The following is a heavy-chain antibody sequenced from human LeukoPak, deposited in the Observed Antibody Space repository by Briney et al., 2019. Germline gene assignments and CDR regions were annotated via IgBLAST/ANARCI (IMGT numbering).Heavy chain of an antibody. CDR1: GYTFTGYY. Sequence: GASVKVSCKASGYTFTGYYMHWVRQAPGQGLEWMGWINPNSGGTNYAQKFQGRVTMTRDTSISTAYMALSRLRSDDTAVYYCARGPRQYSSGWYGGDYWGQGTLVTVSS. D-gene: IGHD6-19*01. CDR3: ARGPRQYSSGWYGGDY. CDR2: INPNSGGT. J-gene: IGHJ4*02. V-gene: IGHV1-2*02.